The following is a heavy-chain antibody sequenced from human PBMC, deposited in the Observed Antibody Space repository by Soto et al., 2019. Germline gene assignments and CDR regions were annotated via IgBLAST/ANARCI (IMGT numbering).Heavy chain of an antibody. J-gene: IGHJ6*02. V-gene: IGHV3-30-3*01. Sequence: GGSLRLSCAASGFTFSNYAMHWVRQAPGKGLEWVAVISYDGGNKYYADSVKGRFTISRDNSKNTLYLHMNSLRADDTAVYYCARDLSTFRHEGYYYGMDVWGLGTTVTVSS. CDR3: ARDLSTFRHEGYYYGMDV. D-gene: IGHD2-2*01. CDR1: GFTFSNYA. CDR2: ISYDGGNK.